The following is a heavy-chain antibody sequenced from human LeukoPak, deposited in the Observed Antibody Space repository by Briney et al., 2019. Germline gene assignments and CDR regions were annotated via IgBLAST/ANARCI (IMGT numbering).Heavy chain of an antibody. CDR3: AHSRESGYYPYYYYYYMDV. D-gene: IGHD3-22*01. CDR1: GFSLRTSGVG. V-gene: IGHV2-5*02. Sequence: SGPTLMNPTQPLTLTYTFSGFSLRTSGVGVGWIRQPPGKALESLSLIYWDDDKRYSPSLKSRLTITKDTSKNQVVLTMTNMDPVDTATYYCAHSRESGYYPYYYYYYMDVWGKGTTVTVSS. CDR2: IYWDDDK. J-gene: IGHJ6*03.